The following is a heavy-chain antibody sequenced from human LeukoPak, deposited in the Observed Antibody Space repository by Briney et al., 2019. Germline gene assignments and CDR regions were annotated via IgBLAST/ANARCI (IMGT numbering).Heavy chain of an antibody. D-gene: IGHD5-18*01. CDR3: ARVRGAHYTATLGY. CDR1: GYTFTGYY. Sequence: GASVKVSCKASGYTFTGYYMHWVRQAPGQGLEWMGWINPKSGGTNYAQKFQGRVTMTRDTSISTAYMELSRLRSDDTAVYHCARVRGAHYTATLGYWGQGTLVTVSS. CDR2: INPKSGGT. V-gene: IGHV1-2*02. J-gene: IGHJ4*02.